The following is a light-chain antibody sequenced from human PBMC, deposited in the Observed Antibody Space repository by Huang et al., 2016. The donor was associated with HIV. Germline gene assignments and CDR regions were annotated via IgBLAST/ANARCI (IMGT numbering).Light chain of an antibody. Sequence: DIQMTQSPSSLSASIGDRVTITCQASQDITNYLSWYLLKPGKAPKFLIYDASNLEAGVPSRFSGGGSGKDFTFTISSLQPEDIGTYYCQQYDNLPLTFGGGTKVEIK. J-gene: IGKJ4*01. CDR2: DAS. CDR3: QQYDNLPLT. CDR1: QDITNY. V-gene: IGKV1-33*01.